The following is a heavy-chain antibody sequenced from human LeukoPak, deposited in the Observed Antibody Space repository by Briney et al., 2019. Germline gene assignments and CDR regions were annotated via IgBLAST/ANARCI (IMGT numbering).Heavy chain of an antibody. CDR3: ARRIAVAGSPVYYFDY. J-gene: IGHJ4*02. D-gene: IGHD6-19*01. CDR1: AYTLSGYY. CDR2: INPTSGVT. Sequence: GASVKVCCKASAYTLSGYYMHWVRQAPGQGLEWTGWINPTSGVTNYAQKFQGRVTMTWDTSINTTFMELSRLRSDDTAVYYCARRIAVAGSPVYYFDYWGQGTLVTVSS. V-gene: IGHV1-2*02.